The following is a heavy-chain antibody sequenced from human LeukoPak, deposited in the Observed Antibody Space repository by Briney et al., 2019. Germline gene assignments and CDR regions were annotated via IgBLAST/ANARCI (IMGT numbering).Heavy chain of an antibody. V-gene: IGHV3-23*01. CDR1: GFTFSSYW. CDR2: ISGSGGST. CDR3: AKDPISSTAARRFDY. D-gene: IGHD6-6*01. J-gene: IGHJ4*02. Sequence: GGSLRLSCAASGFTFSSYWMSWVRQAPGKGLEWVSGISGSGGSTYYADSVKGRFTISRDNSKNTLYLQMNSLRAEDTAVYYCAKDPISSTAARRFDYWGQGTLVTVYS.